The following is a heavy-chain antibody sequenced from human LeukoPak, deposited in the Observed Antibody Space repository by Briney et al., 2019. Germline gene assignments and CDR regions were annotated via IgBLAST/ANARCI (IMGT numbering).Heavy chain of an antibody. D-gene: IGHD3-22*01. CDR2: IGRSGSTI. V-gene: IGHV3-48*03. J-gene: IGHJ4*02. Sequence: PGGSLRLSCAASGFTFSSYEMNWVRQAPGKGLEWVSYIGRSGSTIYYADSVKGRFTISRDNAKNSLSLQMNSLRAEDTAVYYCARRVIVVGLDYWGQGTLVTVSS. CDR1: GFTFSSYE. CDR3: ARRVIVVGLDY.